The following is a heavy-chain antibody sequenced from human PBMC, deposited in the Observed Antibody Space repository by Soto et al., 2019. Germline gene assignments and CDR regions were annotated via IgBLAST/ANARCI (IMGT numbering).Heavy chain of an antibody. D-gene: IGHD3-10*01. V-gene: IGHV4-34*01. CDR3: ARLPYGSGSYHWFDP. Sequence: TSETLSLTCAVYGGSFSGYYWSWIRQPPGKGLEWIGEINHSGSTNYNPSLKSRVTISVDTSKNQFSLKLSSVTAADTAVYYCARLPYGSGSYHWFDPWGQGTLVTVSS. CDR1: GGSFSGYY. CDR2: INHSGST. J-gene: IGHJ5*02.